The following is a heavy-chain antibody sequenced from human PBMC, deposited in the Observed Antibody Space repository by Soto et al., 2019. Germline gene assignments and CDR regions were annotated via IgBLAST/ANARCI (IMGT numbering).Heavy chain of an antibody. Sequence: QVQLQESGPGLVKPSETLSLTCAVSGGSISSNNWWSWVRQTPGKGLEWIGEIYHSGSTNYNPSRKSRVTISLDKSMNQFSLSLTSMTAAGTAVYYCARREGVCRGGSCPFYHDWGQGTLVTASS. CDR1: GGSISSNNW. CDR2: IYHSGST. CDR3: ARREGVCRGGSCPFYHD. J-gene: IGHJ4*02. V-gene: IGHV4-4*02. D-gene: IGHD2-15*01.